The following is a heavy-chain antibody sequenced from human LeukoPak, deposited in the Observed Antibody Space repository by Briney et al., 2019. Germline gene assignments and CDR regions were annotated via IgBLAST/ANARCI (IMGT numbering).Heavy chain of an antibody. CDR3: ARSTIAAAGNVEY. CDR2: IYYSGSTGRSI. V-gene: IGHV4-59*01. Sequence: PSETLSLTCTVSGGSISSYYWSWIRQAPGKGLEWIGYIYYSGSTGRSINYNPSLKSRVTISVDTSTNQFSLKLSSVTAADTAMYYCARSTIAAAGNVEYWGQGTLVTVSS. J-gene: IGHJ4*02. CDR1: GGSISSYY. D-gene: IGHD6-13*01.